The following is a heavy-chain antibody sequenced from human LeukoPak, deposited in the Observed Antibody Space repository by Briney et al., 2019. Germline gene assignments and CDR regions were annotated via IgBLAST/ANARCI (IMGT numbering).Heavy chain of an antibody. D-gene: IGHD2-21*02. CDR3: ARPYCGGDCTDAFDI. CDR1: GGSISSYY. V-gene: IGHV4-59*08. J-gene: IGHJ3*02. Sequence: PSETLSLTCTVSGGSISSYYWSWIRQPPGKGLEWIGYIYYSGSTNYNPSLKSRVIISVDTSKNQFSLKLSSVTAADTAVYYCARPYCGGDCTDAFDIWGQGTMVTVSS. CDR2: IYYSGST.